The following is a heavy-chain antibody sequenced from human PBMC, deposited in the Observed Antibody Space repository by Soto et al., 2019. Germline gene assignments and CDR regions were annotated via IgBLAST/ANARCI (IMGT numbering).Heavy chain of an antibody. CDR2: IKGDEITT. CDR1: GFTFSNYW. CDR3: ARGLYGAYGQDF. V-gene: IGHV3-74*01. Sequence: GGSLRLSCAASGFTFSNYWIHWVRQAPWKGLVWVSRIKGDEITTNYADSVKGRFTISRDNAKNTVFLQMHSLRAEDTALYYCARGLYGAYGQDFWGQGILVTVSA. J-gene: IGHJ4*02. D-gene: IGHD4-17*01.